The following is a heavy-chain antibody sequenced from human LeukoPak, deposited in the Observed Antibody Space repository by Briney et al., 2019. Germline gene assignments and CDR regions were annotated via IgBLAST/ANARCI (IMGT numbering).Heavy chain of an antibody. CDR2: ISSSSSYI. D-gene: IGHD6-6*01. Sequence: GGSLRLSCAASGFTVSSIYMSWVRQAPGKGLEWVSSISSSSSYIYYADSVKGRFTISRDNAKNSLYLQMNSLRAEDTAVYYCARVRRSSSSDSAFDIWGQGTMVTVSS. CDR1: GFTVSSIY. V-gene: IGHV3-21*01. CDR3: ARVRRSSSSDSAFDI. J-gene: IGHJ3*02.